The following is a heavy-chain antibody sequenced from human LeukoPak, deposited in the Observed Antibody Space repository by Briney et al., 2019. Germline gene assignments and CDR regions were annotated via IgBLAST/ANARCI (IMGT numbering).Heavy chain of an antibody. D-gene: IGHD6-19*01. CDR2: ISSSSSYI. CDR1: GFTFSSYS. CDR3: ARYRQWQGIGY. Sequence: GGSLRLSCAASGFTFSSYSMNWVRQAPGEGLEWVSSISSSSSYIYYADSVKGRFTISRDNAKNSLYLQMNSLRAEDTAVYYCARYRQWQGIGYWGQGTLVTVSS. V-gene: IGHV3-21*01. J-gene: IGHJ4*02.